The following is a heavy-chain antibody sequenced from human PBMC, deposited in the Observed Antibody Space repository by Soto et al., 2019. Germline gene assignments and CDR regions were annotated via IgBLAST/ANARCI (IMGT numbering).Heavy chain of an antibody. CDR2: IYYSGST. CDR1: GGSISSGNSY. Sequence: SETLSLTCTVSGGSISSGNSYWSWIRQHPGKGLEWIGYIYYSGSTYYNPSLKSRVTISVNTSKNQFSLKLSSVTAADTAVYYCARTSYDSSGTAADPWGQGTLVTVSS. J-gene: IGHJ5*02. CDR3: ARTSYDSSGTAADP. V-gene: IGHV4-31*03. D-gene: IGHD3-22*01.